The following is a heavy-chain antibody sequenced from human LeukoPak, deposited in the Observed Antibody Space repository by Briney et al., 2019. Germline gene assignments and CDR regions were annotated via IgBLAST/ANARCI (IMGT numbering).Heavy chain of an antibody. CDR1: GGSISSYY. Sequence: SETLSLTCTVSGGSISSYYWSWIRQPPGKGLEWIGCIYYSGSTNYNPSLKSRVTISVDTSKNQFSLKLSSVTAADTAVYYCARDLGLVDGDYVKNWYFDLWGRGTLVTVSS. D-gene: IGHD4-17*01. CDR2: IYYSGST. J-gene: IGHJ2*01. CDR3: ARDLGLVDGDYVKNWYFDL. V-gene: IGHV4-59*01.